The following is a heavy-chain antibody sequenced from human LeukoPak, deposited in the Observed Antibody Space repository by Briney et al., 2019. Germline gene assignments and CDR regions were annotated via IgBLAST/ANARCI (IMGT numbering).Heavy chain of an antibody. CDR2: ITGSGVST. Sequence: GGSLRLSCAASGFTFSDYAMSWVRQAPGKGLEWVSAITGSGVSTYYADSVKGRFTISRDNSKNTLYLQMNSLRAEDTAVYFCAKAVALGFDYWGQGTLVTVSA. J-gene: IGHJ4*02. CDR1: GFTFSDYA. V-gene: IGHV3-23*01. CDR3: AKAVALGFDY. D-gene: IGHD2-21*01.